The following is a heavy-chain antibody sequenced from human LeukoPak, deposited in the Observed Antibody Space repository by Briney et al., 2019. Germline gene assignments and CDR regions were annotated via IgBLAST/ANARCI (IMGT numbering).Heavy chain of an antibody. V-gene: IGHV4-39*01. J-gene: IGHJ4*02. CDR2: IYYSGST. CDR3: ARGANYYDSSAAFDY. CDR1: GGSISSSYYY. D-gene: IGHD3-22*01. Sequence: SETLSLTCTVSGGSISSSYYYWGWIRQPPGKGLEWIGSIYYSGSTYYNPSLKSRVTISVDTSKNQFSLKLRSVTAADTAVYYCARGANYYDSSAAFDYWGQGTLVTVSS.